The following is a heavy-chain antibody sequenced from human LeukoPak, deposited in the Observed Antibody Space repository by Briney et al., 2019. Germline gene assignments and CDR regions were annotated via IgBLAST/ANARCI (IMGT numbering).Heavy chain of an antibody. CDR3: ARVIRPTGYYSNPKSGSFDF. D-gene: IGHD3-9*01. CDR2: IYTSGGT. V-gene: IGHV4-4*07. CDR1: GGSISGYY. J-gene: IGHJ4*02. Sequence: SETLSPTCTVSGGSISGYYWSWIRQPAGKGLEWIGRIYTSGGTNYNPSLKSRVTMSVDTSKNQFSLMLTSVTAADTATYYCARVIRPTGYYSNPKSGSFDFWGQGTLVTVSP.